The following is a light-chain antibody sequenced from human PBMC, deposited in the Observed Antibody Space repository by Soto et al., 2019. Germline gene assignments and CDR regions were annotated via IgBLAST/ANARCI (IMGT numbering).Light chain of an antibody. CDR2: DVS. CDR1: SSDVGGYNY. Sequence: QSALTQPASVSGSPGQSITISCTGTSSDVGGYNYVSWYQQHPGKAPKLMIYDVSNRPSGVSNRFSGSKSGNTASLTISGLQAEYEADYYCSSYTSSSPHVFGTGTKVTLL. V-gene: IGLV2-14*01. CDR3: SSYTSSSPHV. J-gene: IGLJ1*01.